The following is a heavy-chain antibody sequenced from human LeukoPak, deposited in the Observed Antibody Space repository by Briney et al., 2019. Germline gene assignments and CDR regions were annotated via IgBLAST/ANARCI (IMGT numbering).Heavy chain of an antibody. J-gene: IGHJ3*01. CDR3: ASHKHPVQAFDV. D-gene: IGHD3-10*01. Sequence: PSETLSLTCAVYGGSFNDYYWSWIRQSPGTGLEWIGEIHHSGSTNYNSSLEGRVTMSIDTSNNQFSLKLTSVTAADTAVYYCASHKHPVQAFDVWGQGTLVTVSS. CDR2: IHHSGST. CDR1: GGSFNDYY. V-gene: IGHV4-34*01.